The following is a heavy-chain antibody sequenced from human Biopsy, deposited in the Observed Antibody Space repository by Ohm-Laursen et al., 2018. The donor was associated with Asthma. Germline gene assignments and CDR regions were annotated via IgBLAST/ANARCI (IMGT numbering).Heavy chain of an antibody. J-gene: IGHJ2*01. V-gene: IGHV5-51*01. CDR2: IYPRDSYT. D-gene: IGHD3-9*01. CDR1: GYSFSNYW. CDR3: ARRIYDIWTGSHHWYFDL. Sequence: ESLKISCKGSGYSFSNYWIGWVRQMPGKGLEWMGIIYPRDSYTRYSPSSQGQFTMSSDKSISTAYLQWSSLKASDTAMYYCARRIYDIWTGSHHWYFDLWGRGTLVTVSS.